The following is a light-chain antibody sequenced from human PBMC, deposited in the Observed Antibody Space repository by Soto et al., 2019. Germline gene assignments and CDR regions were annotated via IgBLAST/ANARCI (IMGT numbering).Light chain of an antibody. CDR3: QKYNSYART. V-gene: IGKV1-5*03. CDR1: QSISSW. J-gene: IGKJ1*01. Sequence: DIQMTQSPSTLSASVGDRVTITCRASQSISSWLAWYQQKPGKAPKLLIYKASSLEGGVPSRFSGSGSGTEFTLTISSPQPDDFATYYCQKYNSYARTFGQGTKVEIK. CDR2: KAS.